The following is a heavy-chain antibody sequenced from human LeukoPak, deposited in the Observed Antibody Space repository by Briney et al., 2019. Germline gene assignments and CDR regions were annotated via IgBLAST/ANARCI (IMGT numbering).Heavy chain of an antibody. Sequence: SQTLSLTCTVSGGSISSGSYYWSWIRQPAGKGLEWIGRIYTSGSTNYNPSLKSRVTISVDTSKNQFSLKPSSVTAADTAVYYCARVGDCSGGSCYVDYWGQGTLVTVSS. V-gene: IGHV4-61*02. D-gene: IGHD2-15*01. CDR3: ARVGDCSGGSCYVDY. CDR2: IYTSGST. J-gene: IGHJ4*02. CDR1: GGSISSGSYY.